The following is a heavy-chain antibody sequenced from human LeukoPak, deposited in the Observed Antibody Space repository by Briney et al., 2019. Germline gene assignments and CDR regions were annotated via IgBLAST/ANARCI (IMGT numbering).Heavy chain of an antibody. CDR1: GFTFSSDW. Sequence: GGSLRLSCAASGFTFSSDWMHWVRQAPGKGLVCVSYINGDGSSTNYADSVRGRFTISRDNSKNTLYLQMNSLRAEDTAVYYCAKGSGSGKTTLNYLDYWGQGTLVTVSS. V-gene: IGHV3-74*01. CDR3: AKGSGSGKTTLNYLDY. D-gene: IGHD3-10*01. J-gene: IGHJ4*02. CDR2: INGDGSST.